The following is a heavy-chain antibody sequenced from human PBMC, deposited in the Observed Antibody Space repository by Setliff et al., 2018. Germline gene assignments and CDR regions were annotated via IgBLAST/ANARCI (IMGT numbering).Heavy chain of an antibody. Sequence: SETLSLTCTVSGGSISGASIRSYYWSWIRQPPGKGLEFIGYVYYSGSTYYNPSLKSRLRVSMDSSKNQFSLSLSSVTAADTAVYYCARMSGFQYMDVWGKGTTVTVSS. J-gene: IGHJ6*03. D-gene: IGHD3-3*01. CDR1: GGSISGASIRSYY. CDR2: VYYSGST. CDR3: ARMSGFQYMDV. V-gene: IGHV4-59*08.